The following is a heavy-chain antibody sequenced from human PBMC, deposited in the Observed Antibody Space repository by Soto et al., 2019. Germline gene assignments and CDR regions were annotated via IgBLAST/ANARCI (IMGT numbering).Heavy chain of an antibody. CDR2: INPNSGGT. D-gene: IGHD3-3*01. V-gene: IGHV1-2*04. CDR3: ARANDFWSGYYTSPFYFDY. CDR1: GYTFTGYY. Sequence: ASVKVSCKASGYTFTGYYMHWVRQAPGQGLEWMGWINPNSGGTNYAQKCQGWVTMTRDTSISTAYMELSRLRSDDTAVYYCARANDFWSGYYTSPFYFDYWGQGTLVTVSS. J-gene: IGHJ4*02.